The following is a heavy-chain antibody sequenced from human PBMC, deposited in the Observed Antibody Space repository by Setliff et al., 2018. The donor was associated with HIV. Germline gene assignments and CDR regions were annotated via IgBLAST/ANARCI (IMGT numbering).Heavy chain of an antibody. CDR2: IRYDDTYK. D-gene: IGHD6-19*01. CDR1: GFNFSSHT. CDR3: AKNLYRSPWSPLDY. V-gene: IGHV3-30*02. Sequence: GGSLRLSCAASGFNFSSHTMHWVRQAPGKGLEWVAFIRYDDTYKFYADSVKGRFTISRDNSKNTLYLQMNSLRVVDTAVYFCAKNLYRSPWSPLDYWGQGALVTVSS. J-gene: IGHJ4*02.